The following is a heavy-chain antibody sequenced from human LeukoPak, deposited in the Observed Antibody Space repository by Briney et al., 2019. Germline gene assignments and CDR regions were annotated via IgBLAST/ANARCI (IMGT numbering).Heavy chain of an antibody. Sequence: GGSLRLSCAASGFTFSSYAMTWVRQAPGEGLEWVSGVDETGESTYYADSVKGRFTISRDNSKSTVFLQMNSLRVEDTAVYFCAERWRGNSRALDYWGQGTLATVS. V-gene: IGHV3-23*01. CDR1: GFTFSSYA. CDR3: AERWRGNSRALDY. D-gene: IGHD5-24*01. CDR2: VDETGEST. J-gene: IGHJ4*02.